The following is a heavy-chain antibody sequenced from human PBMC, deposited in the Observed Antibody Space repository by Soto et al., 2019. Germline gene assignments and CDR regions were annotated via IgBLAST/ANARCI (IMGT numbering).Heavy chain of an antibody. CDR1: GFTFSNAW. CDR3: TTELSFRSGWITGYFDL. CDR2: IKSKTDGGTK. J-gene: IGHJ2*01. D-gene: IGHD6-19*01. Sequence: EVQLVESGGGLVKPGGSLRLSCAASGFTFSNAWMSWVRQAPGKGLEWVGGIKSKTDGGTKDYDAPVKGRFTISRDDSKNRLYLQMNSRKTEDTAVYYCTTELSFRSGWITGYFDLWGRGTLVTVSS. V-gene: IGHV3-15*01.